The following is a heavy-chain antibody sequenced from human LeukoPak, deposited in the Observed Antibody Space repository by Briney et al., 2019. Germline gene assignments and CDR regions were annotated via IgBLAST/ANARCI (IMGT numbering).Heavy chain of an antibody. Sequence: GGSLRLSCAASGFTFSSYGMHWVRQAPGKGLEWVAFIRYDGSNKYYADSVKGRFTISRDNSKNTLYLQMNSLRAEDTAVYYCAREYCGGDCYSEGWFDPWGQGTLVTVSS. CDR2: IRYDGSNK. CDR1: GFTFSSYG. J-gene: IGHJ5*02. CDR3: AREYCGGDCYSEGWFDP. D-gene: IGHD2-21*02. V-gene: IGHV3-30*02.